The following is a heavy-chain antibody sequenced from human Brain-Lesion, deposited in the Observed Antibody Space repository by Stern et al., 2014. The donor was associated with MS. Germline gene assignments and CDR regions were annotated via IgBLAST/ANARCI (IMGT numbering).Heavy chain of an antibody. CDR3: ARDQRGITIFGVVTDYYYLGMDV. D-gene: IGHD3-3*01. V-gene: IGHV1-2*02. CDR2: IHPNTGGT. Sequence: QVQLVQSGAEVKKPGASVKVSCKTSGYIFTGYYIHWVRQAPGQGLEWMALIHPNTGGTTCAQKFQGRVTMSRDTSISTAYVELSSLTSDDTAVYYCARDQRGITIFGVVTDYYYLGMDVWGQGTTVTVSS. CDR1: GYIFTGYY. J-gene: IGHJ6*02.